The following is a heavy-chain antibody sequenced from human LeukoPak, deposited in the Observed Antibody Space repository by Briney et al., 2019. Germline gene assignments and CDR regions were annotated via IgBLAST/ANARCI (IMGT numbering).Heavy chain of an antibody. V-gene: IGHV3-23*01. CDR2: ISGSGGST. CDR3: AKVSHIVVVIKALDY. Sequence: PGGSLRLSCAASGFTFSSYAMSWVRQAPGKGLEWVSAISGSGGSTYYADSVKGRFTISRDNSKNTLYLQMNSLRAGDTAVYYCAKVSHIVVVIKALDYWGQGTLVTVSS. D-gene: IGHD3-22*01. J-gene: IGHJ4*02. CDR1: GFTFSSYA.